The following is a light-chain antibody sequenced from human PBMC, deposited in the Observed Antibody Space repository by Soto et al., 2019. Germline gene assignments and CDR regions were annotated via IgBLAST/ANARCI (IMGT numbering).Light chain of an antibody. CDR3: QSYDSSLSVSYV. CDR2: GNK. J-gene: IGLJ1*01. V-gene: IGLV1-40*01. Sequence: QSVLPQPPSVSGAPGQMVTISCTGSSSNIGAGYDVHWYQQRPGTAPKLLIYGNKNRPSGVPDRFSGSKSGTSASLAITGLQAEDEADYYCQSYDSSLSVSYVFGTGTKVTVL. CDR1: SSNIGAGYD.